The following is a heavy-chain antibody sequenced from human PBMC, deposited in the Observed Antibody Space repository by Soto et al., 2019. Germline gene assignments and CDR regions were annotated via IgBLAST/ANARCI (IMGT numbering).Heavy chain of an antibody. Sequence: SETLSLTCTVSGGSISSSTYYWGWMRQPPGKGLEWIGSFFIGGNTYYNPSLKSRVTISVDTSKNQFSLKLSSVTAADTAVYYCARLSSDYYDSSGYYMGHWGQGTLVTVSS. CDR1: GGSISSSTYY. J-gene: IGHJ4*02. V-gene: IGHV4-39*01. CDR3: ARLSSDYYDSSGYYMGH. CDR2: FFIGGNT. D-gene: IGHD3-22*01.